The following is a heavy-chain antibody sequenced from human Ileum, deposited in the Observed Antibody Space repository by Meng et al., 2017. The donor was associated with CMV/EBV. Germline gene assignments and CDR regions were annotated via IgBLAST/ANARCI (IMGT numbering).Heavy chain of an antibody. J-gene: IGHJ4*02. D-gene: IGHD4-11*01. V-gene: IGHV4-34*01. CDR1: GWSFSGYY. CDR3: ASGKSNLEY. Sequence: QVPVQGWGAGLVNASETLFLTCAVYGWSFSGYYWSWIRQVPGKGLEWIGEFNHYGSTNYNPSLKSRVTISVDTSKNQFSLNLSSVTAADTAVYYCASGKSNLEYWGQGTLVTVSS. CDR2: FNHYGST.